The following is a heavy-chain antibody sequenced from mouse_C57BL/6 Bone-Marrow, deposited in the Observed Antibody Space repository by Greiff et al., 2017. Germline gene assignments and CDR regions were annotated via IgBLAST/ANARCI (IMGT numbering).Heavy chain of an antibody. V-gene: IGHV1-55*01. Sequence: VQLQQSGAELVKPGASVKMSCKASGYTFTSYWITWVKQRPGQGLEWIGDIYPGSGSTNYNEKFKSKATLTVDPSSSTAYMQLSSLTSEDSSVYYCSINWDVEGWFDYWGQGTTLTVSS. CDR3: SINWDVEGWFDY. CDR2: IYPGSGST. D-gene: IGHD4-1*01. CDR1: GYTFTSYW. J-gene: IGHJ2*01.